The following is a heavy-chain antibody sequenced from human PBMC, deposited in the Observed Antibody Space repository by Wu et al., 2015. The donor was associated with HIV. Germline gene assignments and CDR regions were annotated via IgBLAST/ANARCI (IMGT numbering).Heavy chain of an antibody. CDR1: GYSFASTG. Sequence: QVQLVQSGAEVKKPGASVKVSCKASGYSFASTGLSWVREAPGQGLEWMGWISVDNGNAHYAQKFQGRVTMTTDTSSSTGYMELRRLRSDDAAVYFCARDLGSDFAVRGFYWYMDVWGRGTAITVSS. V-gene: IGHV1-18*01. CDR3: ARDLGSDFAVRGFYWYMDV. D-gene: IGHD2-21*01. CDR2: ISVDNGNA. J-gene: IGHJ6*03.